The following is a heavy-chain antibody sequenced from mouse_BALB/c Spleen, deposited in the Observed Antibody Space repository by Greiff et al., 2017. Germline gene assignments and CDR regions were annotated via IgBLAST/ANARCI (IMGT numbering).Heavy chain of an antibody. Sequence: EVKLMESGGGLVKPGGSLKLSCAASGFTFSSYAMSWVRQTPEKRLEWVATISSGGSYTYYPDSVKGRFTISRDNAKNTLYLQMSRLRSEDTAMYCGERQGTTTATFDYWGQGTLVTVSA. D-gene: IGHD1-2*01. V-gene: IGHV5-9-3*01. CDR3: ERQGTTTATFDY. CDR1: GFTFSSYA. CDR2: ISSGGSYT. J-gene: IGHJ3*01.